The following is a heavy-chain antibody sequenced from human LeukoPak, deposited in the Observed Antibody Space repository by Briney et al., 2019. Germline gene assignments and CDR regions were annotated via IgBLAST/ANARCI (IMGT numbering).Heavy chain of an antibody. CDR1: GGSISSSGYY. D-gene: IGHD3-10*01. CDR2: IYYSGST. J-gene: IGHJ5*02. CDR3: ARDPGSPYNWFDP. V-gene: IGHV4-39*01. Sequence: SETLSLTCTVSGGSISSSGYYWGWIRQPPGKGLEWIGSIYYSGSTYYNPSLKSRVTISVDTSKNQFSLKLSSVTAADTAVYYCARDPGSPYNWFDPWGQGTLVTVSS.